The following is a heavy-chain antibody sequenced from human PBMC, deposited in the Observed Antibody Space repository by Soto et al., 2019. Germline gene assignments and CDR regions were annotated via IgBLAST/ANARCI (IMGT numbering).Heavy chain of an antibody. CDR1: GYIFTNYG. CDR2: ISGYNGNT. J-gene: IGHJ1*01. CDR3: ARGGSSWSAEYYQH. V-gene: IGHV1-18*01. Sequence: QVQLVQSGAEVKKPGASVKVSCKTSGYIFTNYGISWVRQAPGQGPEWMGWISGYNGNTKYAQTVRGRVAMTTDTSTSTAYMELRSPRSDDTAVYYCARGGSSWSAEYYQHWGQGTLVIVSS. D-gene: IGHD6-13*01.